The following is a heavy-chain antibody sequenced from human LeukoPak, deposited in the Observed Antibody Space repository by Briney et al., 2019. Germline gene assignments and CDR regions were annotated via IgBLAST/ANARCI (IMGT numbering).Heavy chain of an antibody. V-gene: IGHV4-38-2*01. D-gene: IGHD3-3*01. CDR3: ARSFGKIFGVVMYNWFDP. CDR2: IYYSGSI. CDR1: GFTFSDYY. Sequence: GSLRLSCAASGFTFSDYYMSWIRQAPGKGLEWIGSIYYSGSIYYNPSLKSRVTISGDTSKNRFSLKLSSVTAADTAVYYCARSFGKIFGVVMYNWFDPWGQGTLVTVSS. J-gene: IGHJ5*02.